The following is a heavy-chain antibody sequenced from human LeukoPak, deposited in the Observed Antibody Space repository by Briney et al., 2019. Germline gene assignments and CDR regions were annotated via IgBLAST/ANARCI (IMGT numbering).Heavy chain of an antibody. CDR3: AKDDVPGGVIVDY. D-gene: IGHD2-21*01. CDR1: GFTFSIYT. V-gene: IGHV3-23*01. CDR2: ISGGGGST. Sequence: GGSLRLSCAASGFTFSIYTMTWVRQAPGKGLEWVSSISGGGGSTYYADSVKGRFIISRDNSKNTLYLQMSSLRAEDTAVYYCAKDDVPGGVIVDYWGQGTLVTVSS. J-gene: IGHJ4*02.